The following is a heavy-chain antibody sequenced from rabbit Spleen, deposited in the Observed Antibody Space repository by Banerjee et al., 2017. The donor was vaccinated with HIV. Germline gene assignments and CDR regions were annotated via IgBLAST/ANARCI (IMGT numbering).Heavy chain of an antibody. CDR1: GFDFSSYG. D-gene: IGHD2-1*01. CDR2: ILTGGGNT. Sequence: QEQLVESGGGLVQPGGSLKLSCKASGFDFSSYGVSWVRQAPGKGLEWIGCILTGGGNTYYANWAKGRFTISKTSSTTVTLQMTSLTVADTATYFCLRDRANIGGDYGPYYFDLWGQGTLVTVS. V-gene: IGHV1S45*01. J-gene: IGHJ4*01. CDR3: LRDRANIGGDYGPYYFDL.